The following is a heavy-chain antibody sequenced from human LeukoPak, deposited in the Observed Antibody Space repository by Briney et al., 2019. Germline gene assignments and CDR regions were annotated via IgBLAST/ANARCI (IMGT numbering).Heavy chain of an antibody. J-gene: IGHJ6*03. CDR1: GYTFTSYD. Sequence: ASVKVSCKASGYTFTSYDINWVRQATGQGLEWMGWMNPNSGNAGYAQKFQGRVTMTRNTSISTAYMELSSLRSEDTAVYYCARPNSVLRFLEWPKGGYYYYYMDVWGKGTTLTVSS. D-gene: IGHD3-3*01. V-gene: IGHV1-8*01. CDR2: MNPNSGNA. CDR3: ARPNSVLRFLEWPKGGYYYYYMDV.